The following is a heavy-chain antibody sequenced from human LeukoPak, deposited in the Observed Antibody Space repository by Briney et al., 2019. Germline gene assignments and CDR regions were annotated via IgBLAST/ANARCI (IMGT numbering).Heavy chain of an antibody. CDR2: INHSGST. CDR3: ARGTRGWFDP. J-gene: IGHJ5*02. D-gene: IGHD2-2*01. CDR1: GGSFSGYY. V-gene: IGHV4-34*01. Sequence: SSETLSLTCAVYGGSFSGYYWSWIRQPPGKGLEWIGEINHSGSTNYNPSLKSRVTISVDTSKNQFSLKLSSVTAADTAVYYCARGTRGWFDPWGQGTLVTVSS.